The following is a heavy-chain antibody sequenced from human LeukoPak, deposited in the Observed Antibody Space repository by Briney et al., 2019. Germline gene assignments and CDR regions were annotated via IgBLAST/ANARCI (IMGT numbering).Heavy chain of an antibody. CDR2: ISWNSGSI. CDR3: AKAHYGGGLAKTTGFDY. CDR1: GFTFDDYA. D-gene: IGHD4-23*01. J-gene: IGHJ4*02. V-gene: IGHV3-9*01. Sequence: PGRSLRLSCASSGFTFDDYAMHWVRQAPGKGLDWVSVISWNSGSIGHAESVQCRFTISRHNANNSLYLQMNSLRAEDTALYCFAKAHYGGGLAKTTGFDYRGQGTLVTVSS.